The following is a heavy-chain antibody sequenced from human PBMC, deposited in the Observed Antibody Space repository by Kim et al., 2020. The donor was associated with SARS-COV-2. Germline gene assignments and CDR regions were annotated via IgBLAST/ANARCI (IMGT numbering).Heavy chain of an antibody. CDR1: GGSISSYY. CDR3: ARHMTGRITMVRGVIIRGSWFDP. CDR2: IYYSGST. J-gene: IGHJ5*02. D-gene: IGHD3-10*01. Sequence: SETLSLTCTVSGGSISSYYWSWIRQPPGKGLEWIGYIYYSGSTNYNPSLKSRVTISVDTSKNQFSLKLSSVTAADTAVYYCARHMTGRITMVRGVIIRGSWFDPWGQGTLVTVSS. V-gene: IGHV4-59*08.